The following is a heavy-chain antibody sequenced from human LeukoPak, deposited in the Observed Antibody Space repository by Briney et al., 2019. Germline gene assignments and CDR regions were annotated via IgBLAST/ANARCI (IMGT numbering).Heavy chain of an antibody. CDR3: ATGDVTQGNPH. Sequence: ASVKVSCKASGSTFTGHYIHWVRLAPGQGLEWMGWIIPNNGGTNYAQQFQGRVTMTKDTSISTAYMELTRLTSDDTAVYYCATGDVTQGNPHWGQGTLVTVSS. J-gene: IGHJ4*02. V-gene: IGHV1-2*02. CDR2: IIPNNGGT. D-gene: IGHD4-11*01. CDR1: GSTFTGHY.